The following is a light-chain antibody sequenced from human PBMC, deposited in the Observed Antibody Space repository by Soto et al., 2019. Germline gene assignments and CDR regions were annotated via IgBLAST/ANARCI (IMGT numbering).Light chain of an antibody. CDR2: DVS. CDR1: SSDVGGYNY. V-gene: IGLV2-14*01. J-gene: IGLJ3*02. Sequence: QSVLTQPASVSGSPGQSIPISCTGTSSDVGGYNYVSWYQQHPGKAPKLMIYDVSNRPSGVSNRFSGSKSGNTASLTISGLQAEDEADYYCSSYTSSSTPRVFGGGTKVTVL. CDR3: SSYTSSSTPRV.